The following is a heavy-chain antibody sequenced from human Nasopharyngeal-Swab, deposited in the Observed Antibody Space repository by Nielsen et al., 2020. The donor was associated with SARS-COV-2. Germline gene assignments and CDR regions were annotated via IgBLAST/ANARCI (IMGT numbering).Heavy chain of an antibody. D-gene: IGHD3-3*01. V-gene: IGHV3-9*01. CDR1: GFTFDDYA. Sequence: SLKISCAASGFTFDDYAMHWVRQAPGKGLEWVSGISWNSGSIGCADSVKGRFTISRDNAKDTLYLQMNSLRAEDTAVYYCAREEVVIIPTSYYYYYMDVWGKGTTVTVSS. J-gene: IGHJ6*03. CDR2: ISWNSGSI. CDR3: AREEVVIIPTSYYYYYMDV.